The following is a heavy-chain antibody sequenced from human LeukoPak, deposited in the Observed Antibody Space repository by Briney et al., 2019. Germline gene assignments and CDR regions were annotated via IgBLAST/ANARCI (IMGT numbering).Heavy chain of an antibody. CDR3: AAGGVYDLLDN. CDR1: GYSLSELS. J-gene: IGHJ4*02. Sequence: ASVKVSCKFSGYSLSELSMHWVRQAPGKGLEWMGGFDPENGEAVYTQKFQGRVTMTEDTSTGTSYMELNSPKSEDTAVYYCAAGGVYDLLDNWGQGTLVTVSS. V-gene: IGHV1-24*01. D-gene: IGHD2-8*01. CDR2: FDPENGEA.